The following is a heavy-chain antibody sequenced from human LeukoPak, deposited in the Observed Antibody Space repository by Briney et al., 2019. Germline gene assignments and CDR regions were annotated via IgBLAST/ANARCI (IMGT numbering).Heavy chain of an antibody. D-gene: IGHD7-27*01. V-gene: IGHV4-61*02. CDR1: GGSSSSGSYD. CDR3: ARDLGYDAFDI. CDR2: IYTSGST. J-gene: IGHJ3*02. Sequence: KSSQTLSFTCTGYGGSSSSGSYDWSSIRQPAGKGLEWIGRIYTSGSTNYNPSRKGRVTISVDTSKNQFSLKLSSVTAADSAVYYCARDLGYDAFDIWGQGTMVTVSS.